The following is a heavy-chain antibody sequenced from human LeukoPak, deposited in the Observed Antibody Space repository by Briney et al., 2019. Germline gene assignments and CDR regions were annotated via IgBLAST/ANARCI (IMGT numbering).Heavy chain of an antibody. J-gene: IGHJ6*02. Sequence: ASVKVSSKASGYTFTSDGISWVRQAPGQGLEWMGWISAYNGNTNYAQKLQGRVTMTTDISTSTAYMELRSLRSDDSAVYYCGRDRRYGMDVWGQGTTVTVSS. CDR2: ISAYNGNT. CDR3: GRDRRYGMDV. CDR1: GYTFTSDG. V-gene: IGHV1-18*01.